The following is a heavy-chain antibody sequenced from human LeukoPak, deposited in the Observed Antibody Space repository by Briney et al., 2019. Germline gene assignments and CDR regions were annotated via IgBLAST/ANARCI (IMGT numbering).Heavy chain of an antibody. Sequence: SETLSLTCIVSGGSISSYYWSWIRQPPGKGLEWIENIYSSGSTNYNPSLKSRVTISVDTSKNQFSLKLSSVTAADTAVYYCARRYCSSARCHSYFDYWGQGTLVTVSS. J-gene: IGHJ4*02. V-gene: IGHV4-4*09. D-gene: IGHD2-2*01. CDR3: ARRYCSSARCHSYFDY. CDR1: GGSISSYY. CDR2: IYSSGST.